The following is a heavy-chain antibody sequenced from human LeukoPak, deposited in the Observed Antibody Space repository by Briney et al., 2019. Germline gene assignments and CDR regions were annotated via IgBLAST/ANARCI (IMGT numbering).Heavy chain of an antibody. CDR1: GFTFSSYA. Sequence: GRSLRLSCAASGFTFSSYAMHWVRQAPGKGLEWVAVISYDGSNKYYADSVKGRFTISRDNSKNTLYLQMNSLRAEDTAVYYCAREHYPYNNCHYWGQGTLVTVSS. J-gene: IGHJ4*02. D-gene: IGHD1-14*01. CDR3: AREHYPYNNCHY. CDR2: ISYDGSNK. V-gene: IGHV3-30-3*01.